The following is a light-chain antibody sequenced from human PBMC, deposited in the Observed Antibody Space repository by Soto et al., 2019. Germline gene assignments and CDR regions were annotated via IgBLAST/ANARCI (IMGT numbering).Light chain of an antibody. CDR2: QDS. CDR1: KLGDKY. Sequence: SYELTQPPSVSVSPGQTASITCSGDKLGDKYACWYQQKPGQSPVLVIYQDSKRASGIPERFSGSNSGNTATLTISGAQAMDEADCYCQAWDNSLVFGGGTKLTVL. J-gene: IGLJ2*01. CDR3: QAWDNSLV. V-gene: IGLV3-1*01.